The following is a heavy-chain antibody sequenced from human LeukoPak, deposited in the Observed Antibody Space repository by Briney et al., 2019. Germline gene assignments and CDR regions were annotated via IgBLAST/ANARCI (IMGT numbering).Heavy chain of an antibody. CDR3: ARGGYSSGWYGNYYGMDV. D-gene: IGHD6-19*01. CDR2: IKQDGSEK. V-gene: IGHV3-7*01. Sequence: GGSLRLSCAASGFTFSSYAMSWVRQAPGKGLEWVANIKQDGSEKYYVDSVKGRFTISRDNAKNSLYLQMNSLRAEDTAVYYCARGGYSSGWYGNYYGMDVWGQGTTVTVSS. CDR1: GFTFSSYA. J-gene: IGHJ6*02.